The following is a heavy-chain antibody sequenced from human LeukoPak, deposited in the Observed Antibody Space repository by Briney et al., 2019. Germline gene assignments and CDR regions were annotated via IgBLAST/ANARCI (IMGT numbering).Heavy chain of an antibody. CDR3: ARDTYDSSGYYTLFFDY. CDR2: LNPSGGST. Sequence: GASVKVSCKASGYTFTSYYMHWVRQAPGQELEWMGILNPSGGSTSYAQKFQGRVTMTRDTSTSTVYMELSSLRSEDTAVYYCARDTYDSSGYYTLFFDYWGQGTLVTVSS. CDR1: GYTFTSYY. J-gene: IGHJ4*02. D-gene: IGHD3-22*01. V-gene: IGHV1-46*01.